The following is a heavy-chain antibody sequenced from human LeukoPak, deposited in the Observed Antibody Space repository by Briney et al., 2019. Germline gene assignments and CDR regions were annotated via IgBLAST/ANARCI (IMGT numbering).Heavy chain of an antibody. CDR3: AKSGPYDFWSGYLDPRGYFGY. D-gene: IGHD3-3*01. CDR2: IRYDGSNK. CDR1: GFSFSSYG. Sequence: GGSLRLSCAASGFSFSSYGMHWVRQAPGKGLEWVAFIRYDGSNKYYADSVKGRFTISRDNSKNTLYLQMNSLRAEDTAVYYCAKSGPYDFWSGYLDPRGYFGYWGQGTLVTVSS. V-gene: IGHV3-30*02. J-gene: IGHJ4*02.